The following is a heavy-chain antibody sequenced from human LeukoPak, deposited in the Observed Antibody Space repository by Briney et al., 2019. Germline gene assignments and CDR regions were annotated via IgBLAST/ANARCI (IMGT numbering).Heavy chain of an antibody. V-gene: IGHV3-64*01. J-gene: IGHJ4*02. CDR3: ASDFWSGYYTPMGVNY. CDR1: GFTFSSYA. CDR2: ISSNGGST. Sequence: GGSLRLSCAASGFTFSSYAMHWVRQAPGKGLEYVSAISSNGGSTYYANSVKGRFTISRDNSKNTLYLQMGSLRAEDMAVYYCASDFWSGYYTPMGVNYWGQGTLVTVSS. D-gene: IGHD3-3*01.